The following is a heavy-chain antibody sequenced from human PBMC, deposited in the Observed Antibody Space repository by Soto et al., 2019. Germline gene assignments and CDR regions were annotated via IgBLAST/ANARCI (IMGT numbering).Heavy chain of an antibody. CDR1: GFTFSSYA. D-gene: IGHD2-8*01. CDR2: ISGSGGST. J-gene: IGHJ4*02. CDR3: AKSHIVLMFKANGLDY. V-gene: IGHV3-23*01. Sequence: GGSLRLSCAASGFTFSSYAMSWVRQAPGKGLEWVSAISGSGGSTYYADSVKGRFTISRDNSKNTLYLQMNSLRAEDTAVYYCAKSHIVLMFKANGLDYWGQGTLVTVSS.